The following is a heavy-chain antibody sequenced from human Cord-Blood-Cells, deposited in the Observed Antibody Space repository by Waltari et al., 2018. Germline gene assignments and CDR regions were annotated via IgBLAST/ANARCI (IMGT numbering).Heavy chain of an antibody. CDR2: IIPIFGTA. V-gene: IGHV1-69*01. Sequence: QVQLVQSGAEVKKPGSSVKVSCKASGGTFSSSAISWVRQAPGQGLEWMVGIIPIFGTANYAQKFQGRVTITADESTSTAYKEMSSLRSEDTAVYYCARGVVLVVYDWYFDLWGRGTLVTVSS. CDR1: GGTFSSSA. CDR3: ARGVVLVVYDWYFDL. D-gene: IGHD2-8*02. J-gene: IGHJ2*01.